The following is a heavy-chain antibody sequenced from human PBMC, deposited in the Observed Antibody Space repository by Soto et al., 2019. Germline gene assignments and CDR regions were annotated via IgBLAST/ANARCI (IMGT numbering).Heavy chain of an antibody. Sequence: SVKVSCKASGFTFTNAAVQWVRQARGQRLEWIGWILVGSGSTKYAQKLQERVSITRDMATSTAYMELSSLTSDDTAVYYCATHRFYDNSRIWGRGTLVTVSS. CDR3: ATHRFYDNSRI. J-gene: IGHJ4*02. CDR2: ILVGSGST. CDR1: GFTFTNAA. D-gene: IGHD3-22*01. V-gene: IGHV1-58*01.